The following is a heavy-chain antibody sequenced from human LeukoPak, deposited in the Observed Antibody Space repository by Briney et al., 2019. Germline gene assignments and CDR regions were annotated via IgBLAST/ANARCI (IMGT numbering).Heavy chain of an antibody. CDR3: ARLETYDFWSGYYLDY. Sequence: ASVKVSCKASGYTFTGYYMHWVRQAPGQGLEWMGWINPNSGGTNYAQKFQGRVTMTRDTSISTAYMELSRLRSDDTAVYYCARLETYDFWSGYYLDYWGQGTLVTVPS. D-gene: IGHD3-3*01. CDR2: INPNSGGT. J-gene: IGHJ4*02. CDR1: GYTFTGYY. V-gene: IGHV1-2*02.